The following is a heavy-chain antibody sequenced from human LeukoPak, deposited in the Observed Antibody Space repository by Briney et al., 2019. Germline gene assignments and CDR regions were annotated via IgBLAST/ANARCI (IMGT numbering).Heavy chain of an antibody. CDR1: GFTFSSFG. D-gene: IGHD2-2*01. CDR2: IWYDGSNK. Sequence: PGGSLRLSCAASGFTFSSFGMHWVRQAPGKGLEWVAVIWYDGSNKYYADSVKGRFTISRDNSKNTVYLQMNSLRAEDTAVYYCARAYCSSSSCYEDFDYWGQGSLVTVSS. V-gene: IGHV3-33*01. CDR3: ARAYCSSSSCYEDFDY. J-gene: IGHJ4*02.